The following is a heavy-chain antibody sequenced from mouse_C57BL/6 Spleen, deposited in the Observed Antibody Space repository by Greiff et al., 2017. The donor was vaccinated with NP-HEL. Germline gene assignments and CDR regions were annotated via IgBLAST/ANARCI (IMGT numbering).Heavy chain of an antibody. J-gene: IGHJ3*01. CDR3: TTLLSGAY. V-gene: IGHV1-15*01. CDR2: IDPETGGT. CDR1: GYTFTDYE. Sequence: QVHVKQSGAELVRPGASVTLSCKASGYTFTDYEMHWVKQTPVHGLEWIGAIDPETGGTAYNQKFKGKAILTADKSSSTAYMELRSLTSEDSAVYYCTTLLSGAYWGQGTLVTVSA. D-gene: IGHD2-10*01.